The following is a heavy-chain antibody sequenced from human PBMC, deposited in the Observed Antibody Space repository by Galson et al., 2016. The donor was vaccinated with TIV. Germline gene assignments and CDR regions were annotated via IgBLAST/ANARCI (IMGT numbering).Heavy chain of an antibody. CDR1: GFTFGSYD. CDR3: ARAYQTYSFDI. J-gene: IGHJ3*02. Sequence: SLRLSCAASGFTFGSYDMYWVRQAPGKGLEWVAVISYDRSEKYFAGSVTGRFTISRDNSKNTLYVELNSLRTEDTAIYYCARAYQTYSFDIWGQGTLVTVSS. V-gene: IGHV3-30*04. CDR2: ISYDRSEK. D-gene: IGHD2-21*01.